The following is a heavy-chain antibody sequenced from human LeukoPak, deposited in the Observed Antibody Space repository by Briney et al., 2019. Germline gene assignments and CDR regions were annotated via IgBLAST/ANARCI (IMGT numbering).Heavy chain of an antibody. Sequence: GESLRLSCAASGFTFSSYAMSWVRQAPGKGLEWMGGFDPDGDTIYAQKFQGRFTMTEDTSTDTAYMELSSLRSDDTAIYYCASSDYFSYWGQGTLVTVSS. V-gene: IGHV1-24*01. CDR3: ASSDYFSY. J-gene: IGHJ4*02. CDR2: FDPDGDT. CDR1: GFTFSSYA.